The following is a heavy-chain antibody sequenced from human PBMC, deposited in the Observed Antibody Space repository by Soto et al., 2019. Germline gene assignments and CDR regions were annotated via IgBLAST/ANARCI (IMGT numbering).Heavy chain of an antibody. V-gene: IGHV4-30-2*01. D-gene: IGHD2-8*02. CDR2: IYHTGTT. Sequence: SETLSLTCAVSGNSISSGRYSWSWSRQPPGKGLEWIGYIYHTGTTYYNPSLKSRVTISVDTSKNQFSLKLTSVTAADTAVYYYARDKITGLFDYWVQGTPVTVTS. CDR3: ARDKITGLFDY. CDR1: GNSISSGRYS. J-gene: IGHJ4*02.